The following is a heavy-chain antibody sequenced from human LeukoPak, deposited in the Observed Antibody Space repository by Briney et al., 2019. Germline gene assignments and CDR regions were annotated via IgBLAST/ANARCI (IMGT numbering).Heavy chain of an antibody. CDR3: AKGNGYSYGRYYFDY. V-gene: IGHV3-23*01. CDR1: GFTFSSYA. D-gene: IGHD5-18*01. CDR2: ITASGGNT. Sequence: GGSLRLSCAASGFTFSSYAMGWVRQAPGKGLEWVSAITASGGNTYYADSVKGRFTISRDNSKNTLYLQVNSLRAEDTAVYYCAKGNGYSYGRYYFDYWGQGTLVTASS. J-gene: IGHJ4*02.